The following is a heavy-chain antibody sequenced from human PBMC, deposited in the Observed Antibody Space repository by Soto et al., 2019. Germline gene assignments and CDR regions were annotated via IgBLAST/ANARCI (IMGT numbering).Heavy chain of an antibody. J-gene: IGHJ6*02. D-gene: IGHD3-22*01. CDR1: GYTFTSYG. V-gene: IGHV1-18*01. CDR3: ARDWNYDSSDYYGMDV. CDR2: ISAYNGNT. Sequence: QVQLVQSGAEVKKPGASVKVSCKASGYTFTSYGISWVRQAPGQGLAWMGWISAYNGNTNYAQKLQCRVTMTTDTSTSTAYMELRSLRSDDTAVYYCARDWNYDSSDYYGMDVWGQGTTVTVSS.